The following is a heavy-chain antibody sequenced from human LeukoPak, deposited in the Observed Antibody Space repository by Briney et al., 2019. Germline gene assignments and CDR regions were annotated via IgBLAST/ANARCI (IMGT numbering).Heavy chain of an antibody. CDR3: AKVNWDDAFDI. Sequence: GGSLRLSCAASGFTFSDYYMSWIRQAPGKGLEWVSYISSSGSTIYYADSVKGRFTISRDNAKNSLYLQMNSLRAEDTAVYYCAKVNWDDAFDIWGQGTMVTVSS. V-gene: IGHV3-11*01. CDR1: GFTFSDYY. CDR2: ISSSGSTI. D-gene: IGHD1-1*01. J-gene: IGHJ3*02.